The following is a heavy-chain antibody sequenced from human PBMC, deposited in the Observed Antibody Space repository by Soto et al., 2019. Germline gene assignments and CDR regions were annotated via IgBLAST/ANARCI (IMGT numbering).Heavy chain of an antibody. J-gene: IGHJ2*01. CDR3: ARGESLNWYFDL. V-gene: IGHV3-74*01. D-gene: IGHD2-21*01. CDR2: INSDGSST. CDR1: GFTFSSYW. Sequence: GGSLRLSCAASGFTFSSYWMHWVRQAPGKGLVWVSRINSDGSSTSYADSVKGRFTIPRDNAKNTLYLQMNSLRAEDTAVYYCARGESLNWYFDLWGRGTLVTVSS.